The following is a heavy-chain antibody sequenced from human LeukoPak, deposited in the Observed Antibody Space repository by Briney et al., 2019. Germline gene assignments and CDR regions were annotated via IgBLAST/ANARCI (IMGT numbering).Heavy chain of an antibody. D-gene: IGHD3-10*01. CDR3: ARGYYGSGSYRWNWFDP. Sequence: SETLSLTCAAYGGSFSGYYWSWIRQPPGKGLEWIGEINHSGSTNYNPSLKSRVTISVDTSKNQFSLKLSSVTAADTAVYYCARGYYGSGSYRWNWFDPWGQGTLVTVSS. CDR1: GGSFSGYY. CDR2: INHSGST. V-gene: IGHV4-34*01. J-gene: IGHJ5*02.